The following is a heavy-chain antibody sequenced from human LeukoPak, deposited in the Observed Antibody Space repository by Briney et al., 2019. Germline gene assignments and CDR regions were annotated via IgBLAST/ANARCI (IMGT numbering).Heavy chain of an antibody. Sequence: PSQTPSLTCTVSGGSISSGGYYWSWIRQHPGKGLEWIGYIYYSGSTYYNPSLKSRVTISVDTSKNQFSLKLSSVTAADTAVYYCARDGDTVVKDAFDIWGQGTMVTVSS. CDR3: ARDGDTVVKDAFDI. J-gene: IGHJ3*02. CDR1: GGSISSGGYY. CDR2: IYYSGST. V-gene: IGHV4-31*03. D-gene: IGHD4-23*01.